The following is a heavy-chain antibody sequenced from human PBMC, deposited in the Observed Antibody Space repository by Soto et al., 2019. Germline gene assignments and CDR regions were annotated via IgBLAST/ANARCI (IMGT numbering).Heavy chain of an antibody. CDR2: INPKNGAT. V-gene: IGHV1-2*02. CDR1: GYTFIYNY. J-gene: IGHJ4*02. CDR3: ARRDSSGSFDY. Sequence: QVQLLQSGAETKKPGASVKVSCRASGYTFIYNYIHWVRLAPGHGLEWMGWINPKNGATSHAQKFPGRVTMTRDTSKNTVYMELSRLTSDDRATYYCARRDSSGSFDYWGQGTQVTVSS. D-gene: IGHD5-18*01.